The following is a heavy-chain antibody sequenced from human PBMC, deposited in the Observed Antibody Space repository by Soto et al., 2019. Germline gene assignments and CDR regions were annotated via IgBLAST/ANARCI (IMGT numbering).Heavy chain of an antibody. CDR2: ILHSGST. D-gene: IGHD4-17*01. Sequence: ETLSLTCAVSGGSITTSNWWNWVRQTPEKGLEWIGQILHSGSTNYNPSLATRVTISVDKPKNQLSLMLTSVTAADTALYFCARSDYGDSNPHYFDYWGQGTLVTVSS. V-gene: IGHV4-4*01. CDR3: ARSDYGDSNPHYFDY. J-gene: IGHJ4*02. CDR1: GGSITTSNW.